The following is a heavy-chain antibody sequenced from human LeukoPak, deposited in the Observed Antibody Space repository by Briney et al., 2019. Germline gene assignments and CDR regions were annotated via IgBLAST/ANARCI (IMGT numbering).Heavy chain of an antibody. D-gene: IGHD3-10*01. V-gene: IGHV3-30-3*01. CDR2: ISYDGSNK. CDR3: ARGGFHRPNWFDP. CDR1: GFTFSSYA. J-gene: IGHJ5*02. Sequence: GGSLRLSCAASGFTFSSYAMHWVRQAPGKGLEWVAVISYDGSNKYYADSVKGRFTISRDNSRNTLYLQMNSLRAEDTAVYYCARGGFHRPNWFDPWGQGTLVTVSS.